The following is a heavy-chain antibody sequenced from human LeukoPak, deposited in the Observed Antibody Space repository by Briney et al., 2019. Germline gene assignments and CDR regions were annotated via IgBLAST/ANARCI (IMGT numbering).Heavy chain of an antibody. D-gene: IGHD2-15*01. Sequence: GGSLRLSCAASGLTFSSYSMNWVRQAPGKGLEWVSSIYSSSNYIYYADSVKGRFTISRDNTKNSLYLQMNSLRAEDTAVYYCARVAGSKWYFDYWGQGTLVTVSS. J-gene: IGHJ4*02. V-gene: IGHV3-21*01. CDR2: IYSSSNYI. CDR3: ARVAGSKWYFDY. CDR1: GLTFSSYS.